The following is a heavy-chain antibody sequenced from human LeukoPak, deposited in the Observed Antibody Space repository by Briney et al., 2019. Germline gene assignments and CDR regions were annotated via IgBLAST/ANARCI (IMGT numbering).Heavy chain of an antibody. CDR2: ISGGSDST. V-gene: IGHV3-23*01. Sequence: GGSLRLSCAASGFTFSSYAMSWVRQGPGKGLEWVSAISGGSDSTYYADSVKGRFTISRDNSKNTLYLQMNSLRAEDTAVHYCAKDRMSKVVGATGAHWGQGILVTVSS. CDR1: GFTFSSYA. J-gene: IGHJ4*02. D-gene: IGHD1-26*01. CDR3: AKDRMSKVVGATGAH.